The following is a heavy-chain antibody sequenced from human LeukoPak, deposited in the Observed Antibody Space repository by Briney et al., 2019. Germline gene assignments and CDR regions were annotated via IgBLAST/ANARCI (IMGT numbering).Heavy chain of an antibody. Sequence: ASVKVSCKASGYTFTSYYMHWVRQAPGQGLEWMGIINPSGGSTSYAQKFQGRVTMTRDTSTSTVYMELSSLRSEDTAVYHCARAYCSSTSCYTRAFDIWGQGTMVTVSS. V-gene: IGHV1-46*01. D-gene: IGHD2-2*02. J-gene: IGHJ3*02. CDR3: ARAYCSSTSCYTRAFDI. CDR2: INPSGGST. CDR1: GYTFTSYY.